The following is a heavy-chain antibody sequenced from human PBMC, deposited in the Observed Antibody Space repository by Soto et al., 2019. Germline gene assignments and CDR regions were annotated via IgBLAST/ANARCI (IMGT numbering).Heavy chain of an antibody. J-gene: IGHJ4*02. CDR1: GXTFGSYT. CDR3: ARSDVSGDGGDY. CDR2: IIPILGIA. D-gene: IGHD3-16*01. V-gene: IGHV1-69*02. Sequence: SVKVSCKASGXTFGSYTISWGRQAPGQGLEWMGRIIPILGIANYAQKFQGRVTITADKSTSTAYMELSSLRSEDTAVYYCARSDVSGDGGDYWGQGTLVTVSS.